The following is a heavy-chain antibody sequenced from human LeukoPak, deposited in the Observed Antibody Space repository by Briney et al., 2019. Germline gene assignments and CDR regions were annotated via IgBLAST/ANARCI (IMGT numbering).Heavy chain of an antibody. CDR2: IIPILGIA. CDR1: GGTFSSYA. Sequence: SAKVSCKASGGTFSSYAISWVRQAPGQGLEWMGRIIPILGIANYAQKFQGRVTITADKSTSTAYMELSSLRSEDTAVYYCARERYVAAAGGAEYFQHWGQGTLVTVSS. J-gene: IGHJ1*01. D-gene: IGHD6-13*01. CDR3: ARERYVAAAGGAEYFQH. V-gene: IGHV1-69*04.